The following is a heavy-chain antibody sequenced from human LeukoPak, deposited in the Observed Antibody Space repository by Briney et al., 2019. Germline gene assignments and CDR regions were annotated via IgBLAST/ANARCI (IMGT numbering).Heavy chain of an antibody. J-gene: IGHJ3*02. CDR3: AKHGYNSGVYDAFEI. CDR1: GFTFSIYA. CDR2: IRDRGDNT. D-gene: IGHD6-19*01. Sequence: GGSLRLSCAASGFTFSIYAMSWVRQAPGKGLEWVSVIRDRGDNTYYTAAVKGRFTISRDNSKKTLHLQMSSLRAEDTAIYYCAKHGYNSGVYDAFEIWGQGTRVTVSS. V-gene: IGHV3-23*01.